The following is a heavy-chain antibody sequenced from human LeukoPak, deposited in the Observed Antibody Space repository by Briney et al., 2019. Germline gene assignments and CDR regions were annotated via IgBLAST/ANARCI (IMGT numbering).Heavy chain of an antibody. Sequence: ASVKVSCKASGYTFTSYGISWVRQAPGQGLEWMGWISAYSGNTNYAQKLQGRVTMTTDTSTSTAYMELRSLRSDDTAVYYCARVNIVVVPAAVYYFDYWGQGTLVTVSS. D-gene: IGHD2-2*01. CDR3: ARVNIVVVPAAVYYFDY. CDR2: ISAYSGNT. J-gene: IGHJ4*02. CDR1: GYTFTSYG. V-gene: IGHV1-18*04.